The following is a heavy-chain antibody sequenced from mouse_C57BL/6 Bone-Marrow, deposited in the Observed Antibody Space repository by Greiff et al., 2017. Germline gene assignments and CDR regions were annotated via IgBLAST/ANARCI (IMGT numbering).Heavy chain of an antibody. CDR2: IDPSVSDT. J-gene: IGHJ2*01. CDR1: GFNFNDYC. D-gene: IGHD2-2*01. V-gene: IGHV14-1*01. Sequence: EVQLQQPGAELVRPGASVKLSCKASGFNFNDYCIHWVKQRPEQGLEWIGRIDPSVSDTKYTPKFQGKATLTLDTSSNTAYLQLSSLTSEDSAVYYCSSCDGYDVDFWGQGTPLTVAS. CDR3: SSCDGYDVDF.